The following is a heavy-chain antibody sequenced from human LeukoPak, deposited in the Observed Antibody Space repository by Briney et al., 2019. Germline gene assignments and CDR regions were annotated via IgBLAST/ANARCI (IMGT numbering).Heavy chain of an antibody. V-gene: IGHV4-38-2*01. CDR2: IYHSGYA. Sequence: SETLPLTCGVSGYSINSGYSWTWLRQRPGKGLEWIGNIYHSGYAYYNPSLKSRVTISLDASKNQFSLRLSSVTAADTAVYYCARNSSLTTLKGGWFDPWGQGTLVTVS. CDR3: ARNSSLTTLKGGWFDP. D-gene: IGHD4-11*01. CDR1: GYSINSGYS. J-gene: IGHJ5*02.